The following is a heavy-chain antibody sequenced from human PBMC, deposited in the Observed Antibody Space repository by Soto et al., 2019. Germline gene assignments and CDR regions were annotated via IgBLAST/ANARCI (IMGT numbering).Heavy chain of an antibody. J-gene: IGHJ4*02. CDR2: IGSGGDNP. V-gene: IGHV3-23*01. Sequence: EVQLLESGGGLVQPGGSLRLSCAASGFTFSRYAMGWVRQAPGKGLEWVSAIGSGGDNPTNADSVKSRFTMSRDNSRNKLYLQMNSLSAEDTPVYYCAKTAETVAGTVYAYWGQGSLVTVSS. D-gene: IGHD6-19*01. CDR1: GFTFSRYA. CDR3: AKTAETVAGTVYAY.